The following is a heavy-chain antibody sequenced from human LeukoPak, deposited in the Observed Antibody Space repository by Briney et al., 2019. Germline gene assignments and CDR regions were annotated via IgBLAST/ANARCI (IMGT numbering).Heavy chain of an antibody. CDR2: INSDGSST. Sequence: PGGSLRLSCAASGFSFSSYWMHWVRQAPGEGLVWVSRINSDGSSTIYADSVKGRFTISRDNTKHTLYLQMNSLRADDSAVYYCSRGGSPPEALGDSFDIWGQGTMVTVSS. CDR1: GFSFSSYW. D-gene: IGHD1-26*01. J-gene: IGHJ3*02. V-gene: IGHV3-74*01. CDR3: SRGGSPPEALGDSFDI.